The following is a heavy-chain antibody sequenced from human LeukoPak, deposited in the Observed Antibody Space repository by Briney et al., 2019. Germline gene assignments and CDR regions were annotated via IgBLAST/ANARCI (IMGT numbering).Heavy chain of an antibody. CDR1: GVTFSSSD. CDR2: IIPVVGTA. V-gene: IGHV1-69*13. J-gene: IGHJ4*01. CDR3: ARGHYGGTS. D-gene: IGHD4-17*01. Sequence: GASVKVSCKASGVTFSSSDINWVRQAPGQGLEWMGAIIPVVGTANYAQKFQGRVTITADESTSTASMELSSLRSEDTAVYYCARGHYGGTSWGHGTQVTVSS.